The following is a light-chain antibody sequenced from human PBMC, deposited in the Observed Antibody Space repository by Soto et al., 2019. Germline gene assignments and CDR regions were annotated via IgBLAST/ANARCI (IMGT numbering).Light chain of an antibody. V-gene: IGKV3-15*01. CDR3: QHYNNGPR. Sequence: EIVMTQSPATLSVSPGERATLSCRASQSISSSLAWYQQKPGQAPRLLIYGASRRATGVPARFSGSGSGTEFTLTISSLQSEDFAVYYCQHYNNGPRFGQGTKVDIK. CDR1: QSISSS. J-gene: IGKJ1*01. CDR2: GAS.